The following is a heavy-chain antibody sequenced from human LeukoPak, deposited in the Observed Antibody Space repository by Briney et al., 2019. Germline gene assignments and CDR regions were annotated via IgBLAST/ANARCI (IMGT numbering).Heavy chain of an antibody. CDR1: GFTFDDYA. CDR2: ISWNSGSI. J-gene: IGHJ4*02. D-gene: IGHD5-18*01. V-gene: IGHV3-9*01. Sequence: GGSLRLSCAASGFTFDDYAMHWVRQAPGKGLEWVSGISWNSGSIGYADSVKGRFTISRDNAKNSLYLQMNSLRAEDTALYYCAKVVGYSYEDYFDYWGQGTLVTVSS. CDR3: AKVVGYSYEDYFDY.